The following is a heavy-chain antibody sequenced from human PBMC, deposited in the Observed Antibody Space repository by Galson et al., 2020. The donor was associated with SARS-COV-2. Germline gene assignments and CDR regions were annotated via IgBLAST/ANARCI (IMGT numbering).Heavy chain of an antibody. Sequence: ETSETLSLTCTVFGGSISSSSDYLGWIRQPPGKGLEWIGSIYYRGNTYYNPSLKSRVTISVDTSKNQFSLKLSSVIAADTDVYYCARAGRITIFGVLSYGMDVWGQGTTVTVSS. V-gene: IGHV4-39*01. CDR3: ARAGRITIFGVLSYGMDV. CDR1: GGSISSSSDY. D-gene: IGHD3-3*01. CDR2: IYYRGNT. J-gene: IGHJ6*02.